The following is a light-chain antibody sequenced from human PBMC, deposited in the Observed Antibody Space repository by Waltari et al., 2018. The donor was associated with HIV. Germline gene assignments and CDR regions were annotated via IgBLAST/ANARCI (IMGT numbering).Light chain of an antibody. CDR1: SSNLGAGFD. CDR2: ANT. J-gene: IGLJ2*01. CDR3: QSYDSTLSGSI. V-gene: IGLV1-40*01. Sequence: GGPGQRVTISCTGSSSNLGAGFDVLWYQQLPGTAPKLLIYANTNRRSGVPDRFSGSKSGTLASLAITGLQAEDEADYYCQSYDSTLSGSIFGGGTKLAVL.